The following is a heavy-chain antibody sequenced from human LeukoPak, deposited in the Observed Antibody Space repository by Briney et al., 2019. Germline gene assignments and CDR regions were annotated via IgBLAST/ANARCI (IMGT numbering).Heavy chain of an antibody. CDR1: KFTFSSYW. J-gene: IGHJ4*02. Sequence: GGSLRLSCVASKFTFSSYWMSWVRQAPGKGLEWVANIKQDGSEKYYVDSVKGRFTISRDNAKNSLYLQMNSLRAEDTAVYYCARDIVDYVWGSYRPLSYFDCWGQGTLVTVSS. D-gene: IGHD3-16*02. CDR3: ARDIVDYVWGSYRPLSYFDC. V-gene: IGHV3-7*01. CDR2: IKQDGSEK.